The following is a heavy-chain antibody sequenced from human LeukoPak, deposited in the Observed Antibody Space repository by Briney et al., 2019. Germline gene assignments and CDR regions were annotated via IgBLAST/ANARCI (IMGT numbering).Heavy chain of an antibody. Sequence: GGSLRLSCAASGFTFSSYGMHWVRQAPGKGLEWVSTIRHSSSYIYNADSVKGRFTISRDNAKNSLYLQMNSLRAEDTAVYYCARGLGYCSSSSCRGSFDSWGQGTLVTVSS. J-gene: IGHJ4*02. CDR1: GFTFSSYG. V-gene: IGHV3-21*01. D-gene: IGHD2-2*01. CDR2: IRHSSSYI. CDR3: ARGLGYCSSSSCRGSFDS.